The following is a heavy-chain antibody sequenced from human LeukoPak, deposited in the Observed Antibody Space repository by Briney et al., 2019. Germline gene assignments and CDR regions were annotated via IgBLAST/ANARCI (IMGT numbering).Heavy chain of an antibody. J-gene: IGHJ4*02. CDR3: ARALSGGGYNYAYDY. V-gene: IGHV4-59*01. CDR1: GGSISSYY. CDR2: IYYSGST. Sequence: SETLSLTCTVSGGSISSYYWSWIRQPPGKGLEWIGYIYYSGSTNYNPSLKSRVTISVDTSKNQFSLKLSSVTAADTAVYYCARALSGGGYNYAYDYWGQGTLVTVSS. D-gene: IGHD5-24*01.